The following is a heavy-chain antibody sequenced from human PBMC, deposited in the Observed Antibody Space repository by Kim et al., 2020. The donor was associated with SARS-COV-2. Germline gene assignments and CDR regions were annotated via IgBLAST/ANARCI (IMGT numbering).Heavy chain of an antibody. J-gene: IGHJ4*02. V-gene: IGHV3-30*18. CDR3: AKDRIAVAAGFDY. D-gene: IGHD6-19*01. CDR1: GFTFSSYG. CDR2: ISYDGSNK. Sequence: GGSLRLSCAASGFTFSSYGMHWVRQAPGKGLEWVAVISYDGSNKYYADSVKGRFTISRDNSKNTLYLQMNSLRAEDTAVYYCAKDRIAVAAGFDYWGQGTLVTVSS.